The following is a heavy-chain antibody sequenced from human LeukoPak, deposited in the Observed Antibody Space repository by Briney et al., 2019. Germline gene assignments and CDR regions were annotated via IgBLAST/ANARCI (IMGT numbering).Heavy chain of an antibody. CDR2: ISGDGVST. D-gene: IGHD6-19*01. CDR3: ARDIALAGNYLDY. CDR1: GLPIADFA. Sequence: GGSLRLSCVASGLPIADFAMHWVRQAPGKGLEWVSLISGDGVSTFYADSVKGRFSISRDNAKNTLYLQMNSLRAEDTALYYCARDIALAGNYLDYWGQGTLVTVSS. J-gene: IGHJ4*02. V-gene: IGHV3-43*02.